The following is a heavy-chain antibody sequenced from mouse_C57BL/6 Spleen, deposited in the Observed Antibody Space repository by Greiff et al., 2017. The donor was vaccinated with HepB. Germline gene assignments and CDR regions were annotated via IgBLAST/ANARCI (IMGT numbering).Heavy chain of an antibody. CDR2: ISSGSSTI. J-gene: IGHJ4*01. D-gene: IGHD2-4*01. CDR1: GFTFSDYG. CDR3: DRPFIYYDYDDAIDY. V-gene: IGHV5-17*01. Sequence: EVQVVESGGGLVKPGGSLKLSCAASGFTFSDYGLHWVRQAPEKGLEWVAYISSGSSTIYYADTVTGRFTISRDNAKNTLFLQMDSLRSEDTAMYYCDRPFIYYDYDDAIDYWGQGTSVTVSS.